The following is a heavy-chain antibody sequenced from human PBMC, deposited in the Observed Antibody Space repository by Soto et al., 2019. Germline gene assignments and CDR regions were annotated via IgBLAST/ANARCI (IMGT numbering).Heavy chain of an antibody. CDR2: ISSSISYI. D-gene: IGHD6-13*01. CDR1: GFTFSSYS. Sequence: GGSLRLSCAASGFTFSSYSMNWVRQAPGKGLEWVSSISSSISYIYYADSVKGRFTISRDNAKNSLYLQMNSLRAEDTAVYYCARDPAYSSPHYFDYWGQGTLVTVSS. V-gene: IGHV3-21*01. CDR3: ARDPAYSSPHYFDY. J-gene: IGHJ4*02.